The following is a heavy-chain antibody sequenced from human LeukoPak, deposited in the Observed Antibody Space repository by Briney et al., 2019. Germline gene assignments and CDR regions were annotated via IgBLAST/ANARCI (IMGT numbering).Heavy chain of an antibody. Sequence: SVKVSCKASGFTFTSSAVQWVRQARGQRLEWIGWIVVGSGNTNYAQKFQERVTITRDMSTSTAYMELSSLRSEDTAVYYCAASPNVYLGYCSSTSCYSLDYWGQGTLVTVSS. J-gene: IGHJ4*02. CDR2: IVVGSGNT. D-gene: IGHD2-2*01. CDR1: GFTFTSSA. V-gene: IGHV1-58*01. CDR3: AASPNVYLGYCSSTSCYSLDY.